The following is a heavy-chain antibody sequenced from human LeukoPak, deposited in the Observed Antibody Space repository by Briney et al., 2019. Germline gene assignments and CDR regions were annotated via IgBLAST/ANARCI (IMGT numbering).Heavy chain of an antibody. D-gene: IGHD4-11*01. CDR2: IGIAGDT. V-gene: IGHV3-13*04. Sequence: GGSLRLSCAASGFTLSSYDMHWVRQATGKSLEWVSVIGIAGDTYYAGSVKGRLTISRENSKNSLYLQMNSLRAGDTAVSFCARDLHRGYGMDVWGQGTTVAVSS. CDR3: ARDLHRGYGMDV. J-gene: IGHJ6*02. CDR1: GFTLSSYD.